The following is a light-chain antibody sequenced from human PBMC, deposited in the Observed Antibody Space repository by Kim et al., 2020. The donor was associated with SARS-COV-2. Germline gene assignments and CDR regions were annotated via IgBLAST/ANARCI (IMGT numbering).Light chain of an antibody. Sequence: DIQMTQSPSSLSASVGYRVTITCQASQDISNYLNWYQQKPGKAPKLLIYDASNLETGVPSRFSGSGSGTDFTFTISSLQPEDIATYYCQQYDNLPRLTFGRDQGGYQ. J-gene: IGKJ4*01. CDR3: QQYDNLPRLT. CDR2: DAS. V-gene: IGKV1-33*01. CDR1: QDISNY.